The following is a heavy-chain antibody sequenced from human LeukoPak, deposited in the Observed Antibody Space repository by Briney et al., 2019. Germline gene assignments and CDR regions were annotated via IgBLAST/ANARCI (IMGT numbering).Heavy chain of an antibody. J-gene: IGHJ4*02. CDR1: GFTLSNHW. V-gene: IGHV3-7*03. D-gene: IGHD7-27*01. Sequence: GGSLRLSCAASGFTLSNHWMSWVRQGPGKGLEWVADIKQGGNEKNYVDSVRGRFTVSRDDARNSLYLQMNSLRAEDTAVYYCAKDGATGDPPHDYWGQGTLVTVSS. CDR2: IKQGGNEK. CDR3: AKDGATGDPPHDY.